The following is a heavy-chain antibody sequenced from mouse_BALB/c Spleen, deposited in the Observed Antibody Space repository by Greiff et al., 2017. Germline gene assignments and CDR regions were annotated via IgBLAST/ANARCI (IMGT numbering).Heavy chain of an antibody. J-gene: IGHJ2*01. Sequence: VQLKESGAELVKPGASVKLSCTASGFNIKDTYMHWVKQRPEQGLEWIGRIDPANGNTKYDPKFQGKATITADTSSNTAYLQLSSLTSEDTAVYYCARTTGSGDFDYWGQGTTLTVSS. CDR3: ARTTGSGDFDY. CDR2: IDPANGNT. D-gene: IGHD1-1*01. CDR1: GFNIKDTY. V-gene: IGHV14-3*02.